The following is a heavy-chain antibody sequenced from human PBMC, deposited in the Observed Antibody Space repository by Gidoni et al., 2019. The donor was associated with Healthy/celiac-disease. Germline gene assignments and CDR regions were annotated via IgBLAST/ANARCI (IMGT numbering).Heavy chain of an antibody. CDR3: ARDLGGYGSGSSPFDY. CDR1: GFTFSRYG. V-gene: IGHV3-33*01. D-gene: IGHD3-10*01. J-gene: IGHJ4*02. Sequence: QVQLVESGGGVVQPGRSLRLSCAASGFTFSRYGMHWVRQAPVKGLEWVAVIWYDGSNKYYADSVKGRFTISRDNSKNTLYLQMNSLRAEDTAVYYCARDLGGYGSGSSPFDYWGQGTLVTVSS. CDR2: IWYDGSNK.